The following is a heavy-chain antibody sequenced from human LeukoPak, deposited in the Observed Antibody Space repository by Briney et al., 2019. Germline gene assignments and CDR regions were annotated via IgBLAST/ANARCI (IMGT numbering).Heavy chain of an antibody. D-gene: IGHD4-17*01. CDR1: GGSISSSSYY. CDR3: ARLSTATPHAFDI. V-gene: IGHV4-39*01. Sequence: ETLSLTCTVSGGSISSSSYYWGWIRQPPGKGLEWIGSIYYSGSTYYNPSLKSRVTISVDTSKNQLSLKLSSVTAADTAVYYCARLSTATPHAFDIWGQGTMVTVSS. CDR2: IYYSGST. J-gene: IGHJ3*02.